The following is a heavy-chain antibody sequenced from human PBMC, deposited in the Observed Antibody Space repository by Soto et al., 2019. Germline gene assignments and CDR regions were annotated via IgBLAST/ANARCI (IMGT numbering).Heavy chain of an antibody. Sequence: ASVKVSCKASGYTFTNYDINWVRQATGQGLEWMGWMNPSSGNTGYVQKFQGRVTMTRNTSTSTAYMELSSLRSEDTAIYYCARDLGGWPDYWGQGTLVTVSS. D-gene: IGHD6-19*01. CDR1: GYTFTNYD. CDR2: MNPSSGNT. J-gene: IGHJ4*02. CDR3: ARDLGGWPDY. V-gene: IGHV1-8*01.